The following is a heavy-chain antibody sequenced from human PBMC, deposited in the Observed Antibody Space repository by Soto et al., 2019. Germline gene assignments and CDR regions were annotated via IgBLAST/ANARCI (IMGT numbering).Heavy chain of an antibody. J-gene: IGHJ4*02. V-gene: IGHV3-15*07. D-gene: IGHD1-26*01. CDR3: TTGRDDLLY. Sequence: EVQLVESGGGLVKPGGSLRLSCAVSGFTFDKVWMNWVRQAPGKGMEWVGRIKSKTDGGTTDYAAPVKGRFTISRDDSTNMLYLQMNSLKTVGTGMYFCTTGRDDLLYWGQGTLVTVSS. CDR2: IKSKTDGGTT. CDR1: GFTFDKVW.